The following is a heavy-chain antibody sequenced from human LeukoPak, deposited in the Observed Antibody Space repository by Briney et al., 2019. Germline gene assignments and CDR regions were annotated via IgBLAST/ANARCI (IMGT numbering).Heavy chain of an antibody. Sequence: SETLSLTCAVYGGSFSGYYWSWIRQPPGKGLEWIGEINHSGSTNYNPSLKSRVTISVDTSKNQFSLKLKSVTAADTAEYFCARRITAAGIDYWGQGTLVTVSS. V-gene: IGHV4-34*01. CDR1: GGSFSGYY. D-gene: IGHD6-13*01. J-gene: IGHJ4*02. CDR2: INHSGST. CDR3: ARRITAAGIDY.